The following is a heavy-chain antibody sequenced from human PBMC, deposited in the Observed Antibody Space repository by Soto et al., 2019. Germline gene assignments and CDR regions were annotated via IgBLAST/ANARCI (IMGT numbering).Heavy chain of an antibody. V-gene: IGHV4-39*01. D-gene: IGHD3-9*01. CDR3: ARQGYYDILTGKDY. Sequence: SETLSLTCTVSGGSISSSIYYWGWIRQPPGRGLEWIGIIDYSGTTYYNPSLKSRLTMSVDTSKNHFSLNLSSVTAADTAVYYCARQGYYDILTGKDYWGQGTLVTVSS. CDR1: GGSISSSIYY. CDR2: IDYSGTT. J-gene: IGHJ4*02.